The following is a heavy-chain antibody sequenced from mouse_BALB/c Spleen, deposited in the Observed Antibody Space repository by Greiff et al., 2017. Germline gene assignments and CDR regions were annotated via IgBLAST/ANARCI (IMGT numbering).Heavy chain of an antibody. D-gene: IGHD1-1*01. J-gene: IGHJ1*01. CDR1: GYTFTSYW. CDR3: ARGSSYSYWYFDV. CDR2: IYPGDGDT. Sequence: LQESGAELARPGASVKLSCKASGYTFTSYWMQWVKQRPGQGLEWIGAIYPGDGDTRYTQKFKGKATLTADKSSSTAYMQLSSLASEDSAVYYCARGSSYSYWYFDVWGAGTTVTVSS. V-gene: IGHV1-87*01.